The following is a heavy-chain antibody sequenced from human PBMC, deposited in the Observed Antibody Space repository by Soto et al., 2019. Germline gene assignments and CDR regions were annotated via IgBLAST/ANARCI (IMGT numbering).Heavy chain of an antibody. CDR3: ARVRPYSSSWYVGSYGMDV. Sequence: GGSLRLSCAASGFTFSSYGMHWVRQAPGKGLEWVAVIWYDGSNKYYADSVKGRFTISRDNSKNTLYLQMNSLRAEDTAVYYCARVRPYSSSWYVGSYGMDVWGQGTTVTVS. D-gene: IGHD6-13*01. CDR2: IWYDGSNK. V-gene: IGHV3-33*01. J-gene: IGHJ6*02. CDR1: GFTFSSYG.